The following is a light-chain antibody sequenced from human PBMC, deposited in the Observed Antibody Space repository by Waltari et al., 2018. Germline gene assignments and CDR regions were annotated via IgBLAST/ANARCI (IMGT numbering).Light chain of an antibody. CDR1: SSDIGSYNL. J-gene: IGLJ3*02. CDR3: CSYAGSYTWV. CDR2: DVF. Sequence: QSALTQPASVSGSPGQSITISCTGASSDIGSYNLVSWYQQHPGKAPNLMVYDVFYRPSGVSNRFSASKSGNTASLTISGLQAEDEADYYCCSYAGSYTWVFGGGTKLTVL. V-gene: IGLV2-23*02.